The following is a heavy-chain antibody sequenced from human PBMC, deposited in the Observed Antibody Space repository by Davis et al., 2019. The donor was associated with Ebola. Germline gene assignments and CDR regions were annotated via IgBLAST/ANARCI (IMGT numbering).Heavy chain of an antibody. V-gene: IGHV3-64*04. Sequence: GESLKISCAASGFMFSAYAMYWVRQAPGKGLQYVAGISSNGATTHYADSVKGRFTISRDNSKNTLYLQMSSLRAEDTAVYYCASDPTKYGSGWPFDYWGLGTLVTVSS. J-gene: IGHJ4*02. CDR1: GFMFSAYA. CDR2: ISSNGATT. D-gene: IGHD6-19*01. CDR3: ASDPTKYGSGWPFDY.